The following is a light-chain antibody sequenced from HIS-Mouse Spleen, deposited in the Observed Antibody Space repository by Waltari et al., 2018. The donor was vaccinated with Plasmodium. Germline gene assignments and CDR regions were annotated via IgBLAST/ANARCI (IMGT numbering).Light chain of an antibody. CDR2: AAS. Sequence: DIQMTQSPSSLSASVGDRVTITCRASQGISNYLAWYQQQPVEVPKLLIYAASTLQSGVPSRFRCSGSGTDFTLTISSLQPEDVATYYCQKYNSAPLTFGGGTKVEIK. V-gene: IGKV1-27*01. J-gene: IGKJ4*01. CDR1: QGISNY. CDR3: QKYNSAPLT.